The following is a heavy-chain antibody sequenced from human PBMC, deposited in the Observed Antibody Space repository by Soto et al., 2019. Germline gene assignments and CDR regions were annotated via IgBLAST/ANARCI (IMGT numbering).Heavy chain of an antibody. V-gene: IGHV4-59*08. Sequence: QVQLQESGPGLVKPSETLSLTCTVSGGSISSYYWSWIRQPPGKGLEWIGYIDYSGSTNYNPSLKSRVTIAVDTSKNQFSLQLSSVTAADTAVYYCARLWGWFGDYWGQGTLVTVSS. CDR1: GGSISSYY. J-gene: IGHJ4*02. CDR2: IDYSGST. D-gene: IGHD3-10*01. CDR3: ARLWGWFGDY.